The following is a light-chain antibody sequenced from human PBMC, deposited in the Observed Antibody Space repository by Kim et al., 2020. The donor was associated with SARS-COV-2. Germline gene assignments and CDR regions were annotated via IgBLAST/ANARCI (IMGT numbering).Light chain of an antibody. V-gene: IGLV3-12*01. CDR3: QVWDSSSDHWV. CDR1: NNVSKA. Sequence: TAPMARITCGVNNNVSKAVHWYQQTPFQDPVLVIYSDSNRPSGIPERFSGSNPGNTTSLTISRIEAGDEADYYCQVWDSSSDHWVFGGGTQLTVL. J-gene: IGLJ3*02. CDR2: SDS.